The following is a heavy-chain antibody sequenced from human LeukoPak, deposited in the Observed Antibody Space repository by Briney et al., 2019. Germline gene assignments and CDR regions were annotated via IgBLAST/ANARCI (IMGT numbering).Heavy chain of an antibody. J-gene: IGHJ5*02. V-gene: IGHV1-2*02. D-gene: IGHD3-3*01. Sequence: ASVKVSCKASGYTFTGYYTHWVRQAPGQGLEWMGWINPNSGGTNYAQKFQGRVTMTRDTSISTAYMELSRLRSDDTAAYYCARDNYYDFWSGNGWFDPWGQGTLVTVSS. CDR2: INPNSGGT. CDR3: ARDNYYDFWSGNGWFDP. CDR1: GYTFTGYY.